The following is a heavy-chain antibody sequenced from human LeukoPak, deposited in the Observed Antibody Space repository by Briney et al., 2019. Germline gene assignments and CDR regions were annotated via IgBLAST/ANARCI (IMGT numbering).Heavy chain of an antibody. J-gene: IGHJ4*02. V-gene: IGHV4-59*11. CDR1: GASMTSHY. Sequence: DPSETLSLTCTVSGASMTSHYWTWMRQDPGTGLEWIGNIFHTGSTSYNPALESRVTISLDTSNNQFSLKMTSVTPADTAVYYCAKECGPARPGLDSWGQGTLVTVSS. CDR2: IFHTGST. CDR3: AKECGPARPGLDS. D-gene: IGHD6-6*01.